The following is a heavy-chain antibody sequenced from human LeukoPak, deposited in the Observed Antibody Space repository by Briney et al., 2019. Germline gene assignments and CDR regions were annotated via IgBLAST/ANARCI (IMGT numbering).Heavy chain of an antibody. D-gene: IGHD1-26*01. CDR3: ARDHGTYKDY. CDR2: IKSDGSSR. V-gene: IGHV3-74*01. CDR1: GLSFSSYW. J-gene: IGHJ4*02. Sequence: GGSLRLPCAASGLSFSSYWMHWVRQAPGKGLVWVSRIKSDGSSRSYADSVKGRFTISRDNAENTVFLQMNSLRAEDTAVYYCARDHGTYKDYWGQGTLVTVSS.